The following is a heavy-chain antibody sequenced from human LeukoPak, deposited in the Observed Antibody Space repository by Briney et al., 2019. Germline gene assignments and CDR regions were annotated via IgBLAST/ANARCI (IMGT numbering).Heavy chain of an antibody. CDR1: GYTFTSFG. CDR3: ATVPIPYSSSRFFDY. Sequence: ASVTVSCKASGYTFTSFGISWVRQAPGQGLEWMGLISAYNGNTNYAQKLLGKVTMTTDTSTSTAYMELRSLRSDEKAVYYCATVPIPYSSSRFFDYWGQGTLVTVSS. J-gene: IGHJ4*02. D-gene: IGHD6-13*01. CDR2: ISAYNGNT. V-gene: IGHV1-18*01.